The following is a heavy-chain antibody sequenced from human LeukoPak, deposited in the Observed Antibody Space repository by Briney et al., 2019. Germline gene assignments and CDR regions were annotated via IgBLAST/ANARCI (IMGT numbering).Heavy chain of an antibody. J-gene: IGHJ4*02. Sequence: SVKVSCKASGGAFSSYAISWVRQAPGQGLEWMGGIIPIFGTANYAQKFQGRVTITADESTSTAYMELSSLRSADTAGYYFERYWRIAARPGFDYWGQGTLVTVSS. CDR2: IIPIFGTA. V-gene: IGHV1-69*13. CDR3: ERYWRIAARPGFDY. D-gene: IGHD6-6*01. CDR1: GGAFSSYA.